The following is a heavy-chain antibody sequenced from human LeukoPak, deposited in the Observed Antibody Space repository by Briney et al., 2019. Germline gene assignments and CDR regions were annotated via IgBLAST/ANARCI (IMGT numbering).Heavy chain of an antibody. D-gene: IGHD3-10*01. V-gene: IGHV4-34*01. CDR2: INHSGST. Sequence: PSETLSLTCAVYGGSFSGYYWSSIRQPPGQGLEWIGEINHSGSTNYNPSLKRRVTISVDTSKNQFSLKLSSVTAADTAVYYCARGSGRGMVRGVIRTYYMDVWGKGTTVTVSS. CDR1: GGSFSGYY. CDR3: ARGSGRGMVRGVIRTYYMDV. J-gene: IGHJ6*03.